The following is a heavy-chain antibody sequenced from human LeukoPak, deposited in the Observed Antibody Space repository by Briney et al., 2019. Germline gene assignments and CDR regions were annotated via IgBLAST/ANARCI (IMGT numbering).Heavy chain of an antibody. J-gene: IGHJ4*02. V-gene: IGHV1-8*01. D-gene: IGHD5-18*01. CDR3: ARSPSRERKWIQLWSPNLDY. CDR2: MNPNSGNT. Sequence: ASVKVSCKASGYTFTSYDINWVRQAPGQGLEWMGWMNPNSGNTGYAQKFQGRVTMTRNTSISTAYMELSSLRSEDTAVYYCARSPSRERKWIQLWSPNLDYWGQGTLVTVSS. CDR1: GYTFTSYD.